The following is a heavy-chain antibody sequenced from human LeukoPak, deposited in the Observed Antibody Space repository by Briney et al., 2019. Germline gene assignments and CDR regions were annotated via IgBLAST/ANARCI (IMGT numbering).Heavy chain of an antibody. Sequence: GGSLRLSCAASGFTFSSYSMNWVRQAPGKGLEWVSSISSSSSYIYYADSVKGRFTISRDNAKNSLYLQMNSLRAEDTAVYYCAKGIAVAGAFDYWGQGTLVTVSS. V-gene: IGHV3-21*01. CDR1: GFTFSSYS. D-gene: IGHD6-19*01. CDR3: AKGIAVAGAFDY. CDR2: ISSSSSYI. J-gene: IGHJ4*02.